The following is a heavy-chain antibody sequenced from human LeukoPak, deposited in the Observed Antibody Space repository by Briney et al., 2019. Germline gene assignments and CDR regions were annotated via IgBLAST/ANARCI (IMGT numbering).Heavy chain of an antibody. Sequence: ASVKVSCKASGYTFTSYAMHWVRQAPGQRLEWMGWINAGNGNTKYSQEFQGRVTITRDTSASTAYMELSRLRSDDTAVYYCARDLRYYYDSSGYQDYWGQGTLVTVSS. CDR3: ARDLRYYYDSSGYQDY. D-gene: IGHD3-22*01. CDR1: GYTFTSYA. CDR2: INAGNGNT. J-gene: IGHJ4*02. V-gene: IGHV1-3*01.